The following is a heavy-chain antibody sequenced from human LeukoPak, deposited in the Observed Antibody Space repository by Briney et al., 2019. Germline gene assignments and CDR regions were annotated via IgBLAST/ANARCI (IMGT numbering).Heavy chain of an antibody. CDR3: AGDLVAVAGNGDC. D-gene: IGHD6-19*01. J-gene: IGHJ4*02. V-gene: IGHV3-30-3*01. CDR1: GFTFSSYP. Sequence: PGGSLRLSCAASGFTFSSYPMHWVRQAPGKGLEWVALISYDGSNKYFADSVKGRFTISRDNSKNTLYLQMNSLRGEDTAVYYCAGDLVAVAGNGDCWGQGTLVTVSS. CDR2: ISYDGSNK.